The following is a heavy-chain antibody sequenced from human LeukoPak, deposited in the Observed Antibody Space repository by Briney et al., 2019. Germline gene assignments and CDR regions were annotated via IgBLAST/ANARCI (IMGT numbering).Heavy chain of an antibody. D-gene: IGHD3-3*01. CDR1: GGSISSSSYY. CDR2: IYYSGST. J-gene: IGHJ4*02. V-gene: IGHV4-39*01. Sequence: PSETLSLTCTVSGGSISSSSYYWGWIRQPPEKGLEWIGSIYYSGSTYYNPSLKSRVTISVDTSKNQFSLKLSSVTAADTAVYYCASPEKNYDYYFDYWGQGTLVTVSS. CDR3: ASPEKNYDYYFDY.